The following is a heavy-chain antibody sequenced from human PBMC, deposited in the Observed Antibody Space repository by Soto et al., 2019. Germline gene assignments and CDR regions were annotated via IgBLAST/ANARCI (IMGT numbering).Heavy chain of an antibody. D-gene: IGHD3-10*01. V-gene: IGHV1-2*02. CDR1: GYTFTGYY. J-gene: IGHJ4*02. CDR2: INPNSGGT. CDR3: ARVGEYGSRSYLVY. Sequence: QVTLVQSGAEVKKPGASMKVSCKASGYTFTGYYIHWVRQAPGQGLEWMGWINPNSGGTNYAQKFQGRVTMTRDTSISTAYMELSRLTSDDTAVYYCARVGEYGSRSYLVYWGQGTLGTVSS.